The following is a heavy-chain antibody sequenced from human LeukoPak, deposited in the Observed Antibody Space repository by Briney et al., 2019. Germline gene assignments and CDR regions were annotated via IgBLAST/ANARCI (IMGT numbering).Heavy chain of an antibody. V-gene: IGHV3-21*01. CDR1: GFTFSSYS. CDR2: ISSSSSYI. D-gene: IGHD2-15*01. Sequence: GGSLRLSCAASGFTFSSYSMNWVRQAPGKGLEWVSSISSSSSYIYYADTVKGRFTISRDNAKNSLYLQMNSLRAEDTAVYYCARDLGGFGWGPGGYCSGGSCAHQDYWGQGTLVTVSS. CDR3: ARDLGGFGWGPGGYCSGGSCAHQDY. J-gene: IGHJ4*02.